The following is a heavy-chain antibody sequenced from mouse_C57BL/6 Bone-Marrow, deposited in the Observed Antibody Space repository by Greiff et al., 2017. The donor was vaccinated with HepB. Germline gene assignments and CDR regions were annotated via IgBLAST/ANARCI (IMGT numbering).Heavy chain of an antibody. CDR3: ARTTVVAKGDY. D-gene: IGHD1-1*01. CDR1: GYTFTDYY. Sequence: VQLQQSGPVLVKPGASVKMSCKASGYTFTDYYMNWVKQSHGKSLEWIGVINPYNGGTSYNQKFKGKATLTVDKSSSTAYMELNSLTSEDSAVYYCARTTVVAKGDYWGKGTTLTVSS. V-gene: IGHV1-19*01. J-gene: IGHJ2*01. CDR2: INPYNGGT.